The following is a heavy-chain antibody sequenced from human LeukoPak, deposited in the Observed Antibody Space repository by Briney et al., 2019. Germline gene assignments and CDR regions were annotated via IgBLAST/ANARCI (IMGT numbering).Heavy chain of an antibody. CDR3: ASLTYYFDSSGYYPGYFQH. J-gene: IGHJ1*01. CDR1: GFTFSDYY. Sequence: GGSLRLSCAASGFTFSDYYMSWIRQAPGKGLEWVSYISSSNSYTNYADSVKGRFYADSVKGRFTISRDNAKNSLYLQMNSLRAEDTAVHYCASLTYYFDSSGYYPGYFQHWGQGTLVTVSS. D-gene: IGHD3-22*01. CDR2: ISSSNSYT. V-gene: IGHV3-11*03.